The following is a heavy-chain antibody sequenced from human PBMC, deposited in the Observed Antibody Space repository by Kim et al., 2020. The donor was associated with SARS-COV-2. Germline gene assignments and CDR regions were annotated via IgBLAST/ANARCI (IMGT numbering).Heavy chain of an antibody. CDR2: INPDSGVT. V-gene: IGHV1-2*02. CDR1: GYTFTGYH. Sequence: ASVKVSCKASGYTFTGYHLHWVRQAPGQGLEWVGWINPDSGVTKYAQKFQARVTMTRDTSISTAYIELTSLTSDDTAVYFCARDGAHIVLATEPPNWFDTWGQGTLVSVSS. J-gene: IGHJ5*02. CDR3: ARDGAHIVLATEPPNWFDT. D-gene: IGHD2-21*02.